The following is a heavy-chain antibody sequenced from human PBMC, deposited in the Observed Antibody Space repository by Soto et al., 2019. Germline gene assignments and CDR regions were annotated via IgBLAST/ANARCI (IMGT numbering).Heavy chain of an antibody. V-gene: IGHV3-53*01. CDR2: IYSTGTT. D-gene: IGHD3-10*01. CDR3: AKDGRGSGSHYNSFGY. Sequence: EVQLVESGGGLIQPGGSLKLSCAASGFTVGNNYMSWVRQAPGKGLEWVSLIYSTGTTKYADSVKGRFTVSRYNAKNTLYLQMNSLRAADTAVYYCAKDGRGSGSHYNSFGYWGQGTLVTVSS. CDR1: GFTVGNNY. J-gene: IGHJ4*02.